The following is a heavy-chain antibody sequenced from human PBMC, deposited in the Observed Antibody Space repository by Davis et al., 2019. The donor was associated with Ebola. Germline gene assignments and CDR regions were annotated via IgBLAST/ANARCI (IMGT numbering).Heavy chain of an antibody. CDR2: ISYDGSHK. D-gene: IGHD1-26*01. CDR3: AKDKGGVGAADY. CDR1: GFTFSNYG. Sequence: PGGSLRLSCAASGFTFSNYGMHWVRPAPGKGLEWVAVISYDGSHKYYGRSVKGRFTISRDNSKNTLYVQMNRLRTDDTALYYCAKDKGGVGAADYWGQGTLVTVSS. J-gene: IGHJ4*02. V-gene: IGHV3-30*18.